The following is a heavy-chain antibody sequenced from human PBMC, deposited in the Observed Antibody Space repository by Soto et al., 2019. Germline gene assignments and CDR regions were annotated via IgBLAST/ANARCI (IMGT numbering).Heavy chain of an antibody. D-gene: IGHD5-12*01. CDR1: GGSISSGGYY. V-gene: IGHV4-31*03. J-gene: IGHJ4*02. Sequence: SETLSLTCTVSGGSISSGGYYWSWIRQHPGKGLEWIGYIYYSGSTYYNPSLKSRVTISVDTSKNQFSLKLSSATAADTAVYYCARVRGSGYDKPRRFDYWGQGTLVTVSS. CDR3: ARVRGSGYDKPRRFDY. CDR2: IYYSGST.